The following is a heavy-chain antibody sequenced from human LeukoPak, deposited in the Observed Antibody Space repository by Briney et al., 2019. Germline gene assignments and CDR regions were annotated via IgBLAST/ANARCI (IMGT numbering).Heavy chain of an antibody. CDR2: ISVSGEST. J-gene: IGHJ4*02. CDR3: TRVIGGNYGGDS. CDR1: GFTVSDYA. V-gene: IGHV3-23*01. Sequence: GGSLRLSCAASGFTVSDYAMSWVRQAPGKGLEWVSGISVSGESTYYADSVKGRFTISRDKSKNTLYLQMNSLRAEDTAVYYCTRVIGGNYGGDSWGQGTLVTVSS. D-gene: IGHD4-23*01.